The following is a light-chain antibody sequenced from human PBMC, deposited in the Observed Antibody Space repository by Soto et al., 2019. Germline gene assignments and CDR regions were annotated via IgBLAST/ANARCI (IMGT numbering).Light chain of an antibody. V-gene: IGKV3-20*01. CDR1: QSINSRS. J-gene: IGKJ2*01. CDR3: QQYVASPYT. Sequence: DIVLTQSPGTLSLSPVERATLSCVASQSINSRSLAWYQQKPGQAPRLLIYDASSRATGIPDRFSASGSGTDFTLTISSLEPEDFAVYYCQQYVASPYTFGQGTKV. CDR2: DAS.